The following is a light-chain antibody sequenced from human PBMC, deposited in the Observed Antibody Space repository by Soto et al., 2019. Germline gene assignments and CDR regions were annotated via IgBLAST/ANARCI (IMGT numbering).Light chain of an antibody. J-gene: IGLJ1*01. CDR3: GSYTSTDTPFV. Sequence: AHGSSGSWSPGQSITISCTGTSTDFGGYNYVSWYQHHPGKGPKLIIYEVSNRPSGVSDRFSGSKSGNKASLIISNLEAEDESDYYCGSYTSTDTPFVLGTGTKVTV. CDR2: EVS. CDR1: STDFGGYNY. V-gene: IGLV2-14*01.